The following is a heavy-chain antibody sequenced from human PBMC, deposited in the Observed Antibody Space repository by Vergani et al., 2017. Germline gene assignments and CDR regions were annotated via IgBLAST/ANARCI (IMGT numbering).Heavy chain of an antibody. J-gene: IGHJ6*02. D-gene: IGHD2-2*01. CDR1: GYTFSNYY. CDR2: INPNSGGT. V-gene: IGHV1-2*02. CDR3: ARPIVVVPAASRYYYYGMDV. Sequence: QVQVVQSGAEVKKSGASVKVSCKTSGYTFSNYYMHRVRQAPGQGLEWMGWINPNSGGTNYAQKFQGRVTMTRDTSISTAYMELSRLRSDDTAVYYCARPIVVVPAASRYYYYGMDVWGQGP.